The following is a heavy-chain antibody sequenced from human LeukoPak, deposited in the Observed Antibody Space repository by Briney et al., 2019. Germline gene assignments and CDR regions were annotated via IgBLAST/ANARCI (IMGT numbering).Heavy chain of an antibody. CDR2: ISGSGGST. Sequence: PGGSLRLSCAASGFTFSSYGMHWVRQAPGKGLEWVSAISGSGGSTYYADSVKGRFTISRDNSKNTLYLQMNSLRAEDTAVYYCARGGPSGSYFQYLSDALDIWGQGTMVTVSS. J-gene: IGHJ3*02. D-gene: IGHD1-26*01. CDR1: GFTFSSYG. V-gene: IGHV3-23*01. CDR3: ARGGPSGSYFQYLSDALDI.